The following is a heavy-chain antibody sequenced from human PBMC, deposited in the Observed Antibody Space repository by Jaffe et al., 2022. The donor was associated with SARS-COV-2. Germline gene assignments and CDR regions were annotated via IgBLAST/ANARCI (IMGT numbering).Heavy chain of an antibody. D-gene: IGHD3-9*01. CDR3: ARRTGDKGHRGSYFDY. CDR1: GGSISSSSYY. Sequence: QLQLQESGPGLVKPSETLSLTCTVSGGSISSSSYYWGWIRQPPGKGLEWIGSIYYSGSTYYNPSLKSRVTISVDTSKNQFSLKLSSVTAADTAVYYCARRTGDKGHRGSYFDYWGQGTLVTVSS. CDR2: IYYSGST. V-gene: IGHV4-39*01. J-gene: IGHJ4*02.